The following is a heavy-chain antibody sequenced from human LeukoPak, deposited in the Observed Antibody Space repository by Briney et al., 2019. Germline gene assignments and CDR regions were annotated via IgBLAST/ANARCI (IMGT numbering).Heavy chain of an antibody. V-gene: IGHV3-23*01. Sequence: GGTLRLSCAASGFTFSSYGMSWVRQAPGKGLEWVSAISGSGGSTYYADSVKGRFTTSRDNAKNSLYLQMNSLRADDTALYYCAINGGGDSGYGNFDYWGQGTLVTVSS. J-gene: IGHJ4*02. CDR2: ISGSGGST. CDR3: AINGGGDSGYGNFDY. D-gene: IGHD5-12*01. CDR1: GFTFSSYG.